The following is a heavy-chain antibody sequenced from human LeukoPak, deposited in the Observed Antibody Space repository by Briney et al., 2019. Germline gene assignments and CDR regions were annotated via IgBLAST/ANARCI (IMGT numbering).Heavy chain of an antibody. V-gene: IGHV1-69*04. D-gene: IGHD3-10*01. CDR2: IIPILGIA. CDR1: GGTFSSYA. CDR3: ARDEERTMVRGASYYYYYGMDV. J-gene: IGHJ6*02. Sequence: SVKVSCKASGGTFSSYAISWVRQAPGQGLEWMGRIIPILGIANYAQKFQGRVTITADKSTSTAYMELSSLRSEDTAVYYCARDEERTMVRGASYYYYYGMDVWGQGTTVTVSS.